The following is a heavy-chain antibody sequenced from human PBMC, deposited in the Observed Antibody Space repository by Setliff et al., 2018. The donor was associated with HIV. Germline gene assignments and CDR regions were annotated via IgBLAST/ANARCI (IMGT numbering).Heavy chain of an antibody. V-gene: IGHV3-74*03. CDR1: GFTFSSYW. CDR3: VTDLESRPYYNLDF. J-gene: IGHJ4*02. Sequence: VGSLRLSCTASGFTFSSYWMHWARQVPGKGLVWVSCINNDGSWSKNADSVKGRLTISRDNAKNTLYLQMTNLRAEDTAIYYCVTDLESRPYYNLDFWGQGIVVTVSS. CDR2: INNDGSWS. D-gene: IGHD3-10*01.